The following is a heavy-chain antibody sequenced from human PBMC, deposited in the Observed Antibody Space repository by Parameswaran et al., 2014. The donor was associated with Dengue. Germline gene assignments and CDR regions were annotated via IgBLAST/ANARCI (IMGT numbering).Heavy chain of an antibody. Sequence: PGKGLEWIATIYYSGSSFYNPSLKSRVTISMDTSKSQFSLRLSSVTATDTAIYYCGGHGNSGYFVHWGQGTLVTVSS. J-gene: IGHJ4*02. D-gene: IGHD3-22*01. V-gene: IGHV4-59*05. CDR2: IYYSGSS. CDR3: GGHGNSGYFVH.